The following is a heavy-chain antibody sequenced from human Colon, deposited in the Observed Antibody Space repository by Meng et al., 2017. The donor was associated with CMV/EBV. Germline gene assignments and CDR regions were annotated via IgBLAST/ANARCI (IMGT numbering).Heavy chain of an antibody. CDR3: AKWGRPGGRAAPGP. CDR1: GDSVSSGSYF. J-gene: IGHJ5*02. CDR2: IHHSGST. D-gene: IGHD1-26*01. Sequence: SETLSLTCSVSGDSVSSGSYFWSWIRQHPGKGLEWIGYIHHSGSTFYNPSLRNRGTISMDPSENQFSLSLNSVTAADTAVYYCAKWGRPGGRAAPGPWGQGIQVTVSS. V-gene: IGHV4-31*03.